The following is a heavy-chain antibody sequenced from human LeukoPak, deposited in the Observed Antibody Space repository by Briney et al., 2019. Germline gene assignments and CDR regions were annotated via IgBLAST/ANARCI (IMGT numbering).Heavy chain of an antibody. CDR3: ARATWARSGLDYFDY. D-gene: IGHD5-24*01. J-gene: IGHJ4*02. CDR2: ISYDGSNK. CDR1: GFTFSSYP. V-gene: IGHV3-30-3*01. Sequence: PGGSLRLSCAASGFTFSSYPMHWVRQAPGKGLEWVTLISYDGSNKYYADSVKGRFTISRDISKNTLYLQVNSLRAEDTAVYYCARATWARSGLDYFDYWGQGTLVTVSS.